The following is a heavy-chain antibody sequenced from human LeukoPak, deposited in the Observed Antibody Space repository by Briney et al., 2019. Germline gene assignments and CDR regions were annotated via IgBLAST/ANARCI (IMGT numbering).Heavy chain of an antibody. CDR1: GYTFTSYG. V-gene: IGHV1-18*01. Sequence: GASVTVSCKASGYTFTSYGISWVRQAPGQGLEWMGWISAYNGNTNYAQKLQVRVTMTTDTSTSTAYIALRSLKSDDTAVYYCARARGGNYWGQGTLVTVSS. CDR3: ARARGGNY. D-gene: IGHD6-25*01. J-gene: IGHJ4*02. CDR2: ISAYNGNT.